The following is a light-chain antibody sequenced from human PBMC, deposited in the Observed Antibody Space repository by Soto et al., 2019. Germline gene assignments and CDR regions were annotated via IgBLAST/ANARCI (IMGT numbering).Light chain of an antibody. J-gene: IGKJ1*01. V-gene: IGKV3-15*01. CDR1: QSVSST. CDR2: DAS. Sequence: EIVLTQSPGTLSVSSGERATLSCRASQSVSSTLAWYQQTPGQAPRLLIYDASTRATGIPSRFSGSGSGRKVTLLIISRLQEDDGVTYCGQYYNSSPETFGQGTKGDIK. CDR3: GQYYNSSPET.